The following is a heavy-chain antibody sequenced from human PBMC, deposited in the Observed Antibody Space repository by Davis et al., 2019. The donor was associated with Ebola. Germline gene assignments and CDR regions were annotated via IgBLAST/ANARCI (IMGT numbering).Heavy chain of an antibody. J-gene: IGHJ4*02. CDR3: ARQQQLDK. D-gene: IGHD6-13*01. V-gene: IGHV1-69*13. Sequence: SVKVSCKASGYTFTNYGISWVRQAPGQGLEWMGGIIPIFGTANYAQKFQGRVTITADESTSTAYMELSSLRSEDTAIYYCARQQQLDKWGQGALVIVSS. CDR2: IIPIFGTA. CDR1: GYTFTNYG.